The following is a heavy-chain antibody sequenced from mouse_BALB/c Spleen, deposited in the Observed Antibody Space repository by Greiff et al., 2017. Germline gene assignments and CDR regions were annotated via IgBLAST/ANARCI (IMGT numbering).Heavy chain of an antibody. Sequence: DVQLVESGGGLVQPGGSLKLSCAASGFTFSSYGMSWVRQTPDKRLELVATINSNGGSTYYPDSVKGRFTISRDNAKNTLYLQMSSLKSEDTAMYYCAREGLPHFDYWGQGTTLTVSS. V-gene: IGHV5-6-3*01. CDR2: INSNGGST. CDR1: GFTFSSYG. CDR3: AREGLPHFDY. D-gene: IGHD2-2*01. J-gene: IGHJ2*01.